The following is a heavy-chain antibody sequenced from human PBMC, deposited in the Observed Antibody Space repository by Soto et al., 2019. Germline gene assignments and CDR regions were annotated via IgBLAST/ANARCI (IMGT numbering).Heavy chain of an antibody. V-gene: IGHV1-46*03. CDR1: GYTVTSYE. CDR2: INPSGGST. J-gene: IGHJ3*02. CDR3: AGRQLLSSDAFDI. Sequence: ASVKVSCKAAGYTVTSYEMDWVRQAPGQGREWMGIINPSGGSTSYAQRFQGRVTRTRDTSTSTVYMELSSLRSEATAVYYCAGRQLLSSDAFDIWGQGTMVTVSS. D-gene: IGHD2-2*01.